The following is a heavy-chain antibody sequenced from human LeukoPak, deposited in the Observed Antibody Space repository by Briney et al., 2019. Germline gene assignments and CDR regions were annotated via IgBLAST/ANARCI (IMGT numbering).Heavy chain of an antibody. Sequence: GASVKVSCKASGYTFTGYYMHWVRRAPGQGLEWMGRINPNSGGTNYAQKFQGRVTMTRDTSISTAYMELSRLRSDDTAVYYCARVVNYYDSSGYPDYWGQGTLVTVSS. J-gene: IGHJ4*02. V-gene: IGHV1-2*06. D-gene: IGHD3-22*01. CDR1: GYTFTGYY. CDR2: INPNSGGT. CDR3: ARVVNYYDSSGYPDY.